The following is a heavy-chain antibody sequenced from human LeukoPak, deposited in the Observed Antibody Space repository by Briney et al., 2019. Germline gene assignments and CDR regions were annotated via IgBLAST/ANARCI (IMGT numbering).Heavy chain of an antibody. CDR1: GGSISSYY. CDR2: IYYSGST. V-gene: IGHV4-30-4*08. CDR3: ARYGNPVAFDY. D-gene: IGHD4-11*01. J-gene: IGHJ4*02. Sequence: SETLSLTCTVSGGSISSYYWSWIRQPPGKGLEWIGYIYYSGSTYYNPSLKSRVTISVDTSKNQFSLKLSSVTAADTAVYYCARYGNPVAFDYWGQGTLVTVSS.